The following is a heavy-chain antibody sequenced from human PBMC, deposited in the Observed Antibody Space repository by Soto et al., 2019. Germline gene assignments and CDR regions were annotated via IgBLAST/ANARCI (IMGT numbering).Heavy chain of an antibody. V-gene: IGHV4-30-4*01. J-gene: IGHJ4*02. CDR3: ARINIAGTFYYDN. D-gene: IGHD6-13*01. Sequence: QVQLQESGPGLVKPSQTLSLTCSVSGGSISSGDYYWSWVRQPPGKGLEWIGYIYYSGSAYYNPSLKTRLAMSVDTSNNHFSLKLSSVTVADTAVYYCARINIAGTFYYDNWGQGTPVTVSS. CDR2: IYYSGSA. CDR1: GGSISSGDYY.